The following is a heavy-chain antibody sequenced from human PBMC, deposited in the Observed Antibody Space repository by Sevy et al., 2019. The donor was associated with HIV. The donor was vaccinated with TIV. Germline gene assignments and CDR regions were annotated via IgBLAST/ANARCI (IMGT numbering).Heavy chain of an antibody. J-gene: IGHJ3*02. D-gene: IGHD2-15*01. V-gene: IGHV4-59*01. CDR2: IYYSGST. CDR1: GGSISSYY. Sequence: SETLSLTCTVSGGSISSYYWSWIRQPPGKGLEWIGYIYYSGSTNYNPSLKSRVTIPADTSKNKFSMKLSSVTAVDTALYYCARNPRYCSGGSCYSEAFDIWGQGTMVTVSS. CDR3: ARNPRYCSGGSCYSEAFDI.